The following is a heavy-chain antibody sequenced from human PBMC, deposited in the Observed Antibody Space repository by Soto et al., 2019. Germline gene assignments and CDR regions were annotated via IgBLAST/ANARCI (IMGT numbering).Heavy chain of an antibody. D-gene: IGHD2-15*01. V-gene: IGHV2-70*11. J-gene: IGHJ5*02. CDR3: ALSDVVVVAATRPISGFDP. Sequence: SGPTLVNPTQTLTLTCTFSGFSLSTSGMCVSWIRQPPGKALEWLARIDWDDDKYYSTSLKTRLTISKDTSKNQVVLTMTNMDPVDTATYYCALSDVVVVAATRPISGFDPWGQGTLVTVSS. CDR1: GFSLSTSGMC. CDR2: IDWDDDK.